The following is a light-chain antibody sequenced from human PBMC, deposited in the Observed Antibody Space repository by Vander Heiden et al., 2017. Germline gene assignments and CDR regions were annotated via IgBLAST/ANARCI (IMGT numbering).Light chain of an antibody. CDR2: AAS. CDR3: QQYYSYTYT. J-gene: IGKJ2*01. Sequence: AIRMTKSPSSFSASTGDRVTITCRASQGISSYLAWYQQKPGKAPKLLIYAASTLQSGVPSRFSGSGSGTDFTLTISCLQSEDFATYYCQQYYSYTYTFGQGTKLEIK. V-gene: IGKV1-8*01. CDR1: QGISSY.